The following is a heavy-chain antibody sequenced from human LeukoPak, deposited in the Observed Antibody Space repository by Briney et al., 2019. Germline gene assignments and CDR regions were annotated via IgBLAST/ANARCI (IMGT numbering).Heavy chain of an antibody. D-gene: IGHD1-26*01. CDR1: GFTFDDYG. Sequence: PGGSLRLSCAASGFTFDDYGMSWVRQAPGKGLEWVSGINWNGGSTGYADPVRGRFTISRDNAKNSLYLQMNSLRAEDTALYYCAKRRWELGAFDIWGQGTMVTVSS. V-gene: IGHV3-20*04. CDR3: AKRRWELGAFDI. J-gene: IGHJ3*02. CDR2: INWNGGST.